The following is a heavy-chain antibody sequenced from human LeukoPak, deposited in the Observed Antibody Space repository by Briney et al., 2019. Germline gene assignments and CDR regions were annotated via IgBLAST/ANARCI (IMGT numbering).Heavy chain of an antibody. CDR3: AKSPPRQLGPIDY. Sequence: PGGSLRLSCAASGFTVSSNYMSWVRQAPGKGLEWVSAISGSGGSTYYADSVKGRFTISRDNSKNTLYLQMNSLRAEDTAVYYCAKSPPRQLGPIDYWGQGTLVTVSS. V-gene: IGHV3-23*01. CDR2: ISGSGGST. D-gene: IGHD1-1*01. J-gene: IGHJ4*02. CDR1: GFTVSSNY.